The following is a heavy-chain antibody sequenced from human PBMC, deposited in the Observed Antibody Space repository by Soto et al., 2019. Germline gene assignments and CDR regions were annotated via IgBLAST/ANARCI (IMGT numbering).Heavy chain of an antibody. V-gene: IGHV4-31*03. CDR1: GDSISRNGYF. J-gene: IGHJ6*02. CDR2: IYYDGRS. CDR3: ARGTMLRGPGYYYAMDV. D-gene: IGHD3-10*01. Sequence: SETLTLTCSVSGDSISRNGYFWTWIRQHPGKGLEWIGYIYYDGRSYYTPSLKSRVIISVDTSKNQFSLNLTAVTAADTAGYYCARGTMLRGPGYYYAMDVWGQGTTVTVSS.